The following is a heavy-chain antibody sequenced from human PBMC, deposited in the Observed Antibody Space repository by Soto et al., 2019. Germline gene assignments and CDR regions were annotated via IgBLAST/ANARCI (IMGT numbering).Heavy chain of an antibody. CDR1: GFTFDDYA. J-gene: IGHJ4*02. CDR3: AKDIGPLDYGDSALEYYFDY. V-gene: IGHV3-9*01. Sequence: GGSLRLSCAASGFTFDDYAMHWVRQAPGKGLEWVSGISWNSGSIGYADSVKGRFTISRDNAKNSLYLQMNSLRAEDTALYYCAKDIGPLDYGDSALEYYFDYWGQGTLVTVSS. CDR2: ISWNSGSI. D-gene: IGHD4-17*01.